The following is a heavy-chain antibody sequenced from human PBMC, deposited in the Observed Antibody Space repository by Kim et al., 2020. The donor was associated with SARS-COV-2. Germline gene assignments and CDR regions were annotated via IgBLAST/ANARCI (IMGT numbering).Heavy chain of an antibody. J-gene: IGHJ4*02. CDR3: AKVIAAADY. Sequence: GSTDCADAVKGRLTITRDKSKNTLYLQMNSLRAEDTAVYYCAKVIAAADYWGQGTLVTVSS. CDR2: GST. D-gene: IGHD6-13*01. V-gene: IGHV3-23*01.